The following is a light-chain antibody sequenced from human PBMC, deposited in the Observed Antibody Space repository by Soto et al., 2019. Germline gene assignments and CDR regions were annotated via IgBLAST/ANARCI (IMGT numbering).Light chain of an antibody. V-gene: IGLV1-47*01. CDR2: RNN. J-gene: IGLJ1*01. Sequence: QSVLTHPPSASGTLGQRVTISCSGSSSNIGSNYVYWYQQLPGTAPKLLIYRNNQRPSGVPDRFSGSKSGTSASLAISGLRSEDEADYYCAAWDDSLSGYVFGTGTKVTVL. CDR1: SSNIGSNY. CDR3: AAWDDSLSGYV.